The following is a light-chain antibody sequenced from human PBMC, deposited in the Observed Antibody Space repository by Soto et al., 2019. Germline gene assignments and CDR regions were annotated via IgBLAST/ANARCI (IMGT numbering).Light chain of an antibody. J-gene: IGKJ1*01. CDR1: QSISSY. V-gene: IGKV1-39*01. Sequence: DIQMTKSPSSLSAYVGDRVTITCRASQSISSYLNWYQQKPGKAPKLLIYAASSLQSGVPSRFSGSGSGTDFTLTISSLQPEDFATYYCQQSYSTPPWTFGQGTMVDVK. CDR3: QQSYSTPPWT. CDR2: AAS.